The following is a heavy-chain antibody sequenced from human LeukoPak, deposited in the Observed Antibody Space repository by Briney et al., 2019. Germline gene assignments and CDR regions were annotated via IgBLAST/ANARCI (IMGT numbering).Heavy chain of an antibody. V-gene: IGHV4-59*08. Sequence: SETLSLTCTVSGGSISSYYWSWIRQPPGKGLEWIGYIHYSGSTNYNPSLKSRVTISVDTSKNQFSLKLSSVTAADTAVYYCARHVTGRCSYVYGSSGYCVFDYWGQGTLVTVSS. J-gene: IGHJ4*02. CDR2: IHYSGST. D-gene: IGHD3-22*01. CDR3: ARHVTGRCSYVYGSSGYCVFDY. CDR1: GGSISSYY.